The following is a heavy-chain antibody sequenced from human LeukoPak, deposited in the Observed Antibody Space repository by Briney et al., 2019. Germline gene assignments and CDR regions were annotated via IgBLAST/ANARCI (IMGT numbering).Heavy chain of an antibody. CDR3: ARGPLAIGPFDY. V-gene: IGHV1-69*13. Sequence: ASVKVSCKASGGTFSSYAISWGRQAPGQGLEWMGGIIPIFGTANYAQKFQGRVTITADESTSTAYMELSSLRSEDTAVYYCARGPLAIGPFDYWGQGTLVTVSS. CDR1: GGTFSSYA. D-gene: IGHD3-3*02. J-gene: IGHJ4*02. CDR2: IIPIFGTA.